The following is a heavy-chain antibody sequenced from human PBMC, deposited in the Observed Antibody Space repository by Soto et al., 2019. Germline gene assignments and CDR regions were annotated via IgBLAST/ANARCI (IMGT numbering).Heavy chain of an antibody. V-gene: IGHV3-7*02. Sequence: PGGSLRLSCTASGFMFSSDWLTWVRQAPGKGLEWVANIKTDGSETFYVDSVKGRFTISRDNSKNTLYLQMGSLRAEDMAVYYCATTIAAAGGYYFNYWGQGTLVTVPS. CDR1: GFMFSSDW. D-gene: IGHD6-13*01. CDR2: IKTDGSET. J-gene: IGHJ4*02. CDR3: ATTIAAAGGYYFNY.